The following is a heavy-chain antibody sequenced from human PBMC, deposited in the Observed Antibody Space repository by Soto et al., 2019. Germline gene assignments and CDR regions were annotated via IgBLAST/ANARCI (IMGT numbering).Heavy chain of an antibody. CDR1: GGTFSSYA. J-gene: IGHJ4*02. Sequence: SVKVSCKASGGTFSSYAISWVRQAPGQGLEWMGGIIPIFGTANYARKFQGRVTITADESTSTAYMELSSLRSEDTAVYYCASPPGTTGGLDYWGQGTLVTVSS. V-gene: IGHV1-69*13. D-gene: IGHD1-1*01. CDR2: IIPIFGTA. CDR3: ASPPGTTGGLDY.